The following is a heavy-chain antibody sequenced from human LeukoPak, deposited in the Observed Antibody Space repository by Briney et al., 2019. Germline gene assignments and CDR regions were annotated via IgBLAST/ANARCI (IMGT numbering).Heavy chain of an antibody. CDR2: IYHSGST. Sequence: KASETLSLTCAVSGGSISSSNWWSWVRQPPGKGLEWIGEIYHSGSTNYNPSLKSRVTISVDKSKNQFSLKLSSVTAADTALYYCARDPSGNGGGGEYYFDYWGQGTLVTVSS. CDR3: ARDPSGNGGGGEYYFDY. CDR1: GGSISSSNW. D-gene: IGHD1-26*01. J-gene: IGHJ4*02. V-gene: IGHV4-4*02.